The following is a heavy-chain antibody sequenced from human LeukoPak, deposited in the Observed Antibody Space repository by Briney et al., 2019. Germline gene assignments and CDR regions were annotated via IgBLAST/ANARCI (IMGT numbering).Heavy chain of an antibody. CDR3: AKQEANTDWFDP. CDR1: GGTFSSYA. V-gene: IGHV1-69*05. CDR2: IIPIFGTA. J-gene: IGHJ5*02. Sequence: SVKVSCKASGGTFSSYAISWVRQAPGQGLERMGGIIPIFGTANYAQKFQGRVTITTDESTSTAYMELSSLRSEDTAVYYCAKQEANTDWFDPWGQGTLVTVSS. D-gene: IGHD2-8*02.